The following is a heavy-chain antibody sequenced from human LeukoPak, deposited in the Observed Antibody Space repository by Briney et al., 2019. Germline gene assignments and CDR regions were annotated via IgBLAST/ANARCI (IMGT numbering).Heavy chain of an antibody. V-gene: IGHV3-73*01. D-gene: IGHD1-26*01. CDR2: IRSKANSYAT. Sequence: GGSLRLSCAASGFTFSGSAMHWVRQASGKGLEWVGRIRSKANSYATAYAASVKGRFTISRDDSKNTAYLQMNSLKTEDTAVYYCTRHPVGASAFDIWGQGTMVTVSS. CDR3: TRHPVGASAFDI. CDR1: GFTFSGSA. J-gene: IGHJ3*02.